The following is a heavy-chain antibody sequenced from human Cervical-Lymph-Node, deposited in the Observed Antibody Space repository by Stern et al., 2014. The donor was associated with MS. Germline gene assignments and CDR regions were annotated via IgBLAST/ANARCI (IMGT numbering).Heavy chain of an antibody. J-gene: IGHJ4*02. CDR2: IIPIFGRT. D-gene: IGHD3-3*01. Sequence: QVPLVQSGAEVKKPGSSVKVSCKASGGTLSNYAINWVRQAPGQGPEWMGGIIPIFGRTNYAQKFQGRVTITADESANTEYMELSSLRSEDTAVYYCATGVDAAYFFDLWGQGTLVTVS. CDR1: GGTLSNYA. CDR3: ATGVDAAYFFDL. V-gene: IGHV1-69*01.